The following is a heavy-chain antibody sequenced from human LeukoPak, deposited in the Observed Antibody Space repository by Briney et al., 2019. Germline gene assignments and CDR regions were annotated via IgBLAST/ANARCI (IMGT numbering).Heavy chain of an antibody. V-gene: IGHV3-30-3*01. CDR3: ARDGPTNWFDP. J-gene: IGHJ5*02. CDR1: GFTFSSYA. Sequence: GGSLRLSCAASGFTFSSYAMHWVRQAPGKGLEWVAVISYDGSNKYYADSVKGRFTISRDNSKNTLYLQMNSLRAEDTAVYYCARDGPTNWFDPWGQGTLVTVS. CDR2: ISYDGSNK.